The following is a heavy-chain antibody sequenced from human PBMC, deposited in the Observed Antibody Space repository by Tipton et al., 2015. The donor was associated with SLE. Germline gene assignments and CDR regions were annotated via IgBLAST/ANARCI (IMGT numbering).Heavy chain of an antibody. J-gene: IGHJ3*02. D-gene: IGHD6-19*01. CDR2: LYYSGST. V-gene: IGHV4-39*07. CDR3: AREAPVAAVAGSDAFDI. Sequence: TLSLTCTVSGGSISSSNYYWGWIRQPPGKGLEWIGSLYYSGSTYYNPSLKSRVTISVDTSKNQFSLKLSSVTAADTAVYYCAREAPVAAVAGSDAFDIWGQGTMVTVSS. CDR1: GGSISSSNYY.